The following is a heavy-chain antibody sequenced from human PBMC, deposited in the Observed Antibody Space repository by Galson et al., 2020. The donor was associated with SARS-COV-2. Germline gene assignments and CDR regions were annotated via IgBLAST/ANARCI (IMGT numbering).Heavy chain of an antibody. CDR1: GVTIYNNSYY. V-gene: IGHV4-39*02. J-gene: IGHJ4*02. CDR2: IYYSGST. Sequence: KASATLSLTCNVSGVTIYNNSYYWGWVRQPPGKGLEWIGRIYYSGSTFYNPSLKSRVTISLNTSKNYFALRLTSVTAADTAVYYCSRSVGVDASNDYWGQGTQVTVSS. CDR3: SRSVGVDASNDY. D-gene: IGHD5-12*01.